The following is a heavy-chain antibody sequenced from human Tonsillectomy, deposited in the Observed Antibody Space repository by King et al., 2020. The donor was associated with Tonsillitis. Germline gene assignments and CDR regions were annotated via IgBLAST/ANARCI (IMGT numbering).Heavy chain of an antibody. CDR1: GGSISSSNW. V-gene: IGHV4-4*02. CDR3: ARDRGSGWYFLNY. D-gene: IGHD6-19*01. CDR2: IYHSGST. Sequence: QLQESGPGLVKPSGTLSLTCAVSGGSISSSNWWSWVRQPPGKGLEWIGEIYHSGSTNYNPSLKSRVTISVDKSKNLFSLKLSSLTAADTAVYYCARDRGSGWYFLNYWGQGTLVTVSS. J-gene: IGHJ4*02.